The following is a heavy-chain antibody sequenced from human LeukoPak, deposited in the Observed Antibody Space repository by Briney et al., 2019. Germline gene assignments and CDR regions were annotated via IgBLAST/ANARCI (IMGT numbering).Heavy chain of an antibody. CDR1: GYTFSSYG. D-gene: IGHD3-22*01. J-gene: IGHJ4*02. V-gene: IGHV1-18*01. CDR3: GRVEYYDSSGYWAGPNDY. CDR2: ISAYNGNT. Sequence: ASVKVSCKASGYTFSSYGISWVRQAPGQGLEWMGWISAYNGNTNFAQKLQGRVTMTTDTATSTAYLELRSLRSDDTAVYYCGRVEYYDSSGYWAGPNDYWGQGTLVTVAS.